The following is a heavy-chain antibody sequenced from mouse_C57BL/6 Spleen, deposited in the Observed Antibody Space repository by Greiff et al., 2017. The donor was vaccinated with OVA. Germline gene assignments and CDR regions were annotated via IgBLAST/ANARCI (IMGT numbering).Heavy chain of an antibody. CDR1: GYTFTSYW. CDR3: ARRRPTTVVAIDY. Sequence: QVQLQQPGAELVRPGSSVKLSCKASGYTFTSYWMDWVKQRPGQGLEWIGNIYPSDSETHYNQKFKDKATLTVDKSSSTAYMQLSSLTSEDSAVYYCARRRPTTVVAIDYWGQGTTLTVSS. V-gene: IGHV1-61*01. CDR2: IYPSDSET. J-gene: IGHJ2*01. D-gene: IGHD1-1*01.